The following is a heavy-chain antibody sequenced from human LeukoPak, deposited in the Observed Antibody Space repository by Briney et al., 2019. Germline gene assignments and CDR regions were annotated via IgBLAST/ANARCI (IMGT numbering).Heavy chain of an antibody. CDR3: ARARRTKYCSSTSCYAFDY. CDR1: GGSFSGYY. V-gene: IGHV4-34*01. CDR2: INHSGST. D-gene: IGHD2-2*01. Sequence: SETLSLTCAVYGGSFSGYYWSWIRQPPGKGLEWIGEINHSGSTNYNPSLESRVTISVDTSKNQFSLKPSSVTAADTAVYYCARARRTKYCSSTSCYAFDYWGQGTLVTVSS. J-gene: IGHJ4*02.